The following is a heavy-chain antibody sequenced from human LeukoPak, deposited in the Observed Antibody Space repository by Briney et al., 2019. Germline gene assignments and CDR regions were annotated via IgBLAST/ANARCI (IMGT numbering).Heavy chain of an antibody. Sequence: GASVKVSCKASGYTFTSYYMHWVRQAPGQGLEWMGRINPNSGGTNYAHKFQGRVTMTRDTSISTAYMELSRLRSDDTAVYYCAREYPGIAAAVDYWGQGTLVTVSS. D-gene: IGHD6-13*01. CDR1: GYTFTSYY. J-gene: IGHJ4*02. CDR2: INPNSGGT. CDR3: AREYPGIAAAVDY. V-gene: IGHV1-2*06.